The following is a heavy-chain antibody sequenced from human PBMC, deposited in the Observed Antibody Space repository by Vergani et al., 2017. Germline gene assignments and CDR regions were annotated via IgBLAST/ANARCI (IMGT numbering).Heavy chain of an antibody. CDR2: ISGSGGST. V-gene: IGHV3-23*01. Sequence: EVQLLESGGGLVQPGGSLRLSCAASGFTFSSYAMSWVRQAPGKGLEWVSAISGSGGSTYYADSVKGRFTISRDNSKNTLYLQMNSLRAEDTAVDYCAKDEYSGSYFDYWGQGTLVTVSS. D-gene: IGHD1-26*01. CDR1: GFTFSSYA. CDR3: AKDEYSGSYFDY. J-gene: IGHJ4*02.